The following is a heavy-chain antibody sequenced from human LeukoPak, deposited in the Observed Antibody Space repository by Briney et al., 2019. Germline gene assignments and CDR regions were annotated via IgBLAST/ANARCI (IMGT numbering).Heavy chain of an antibody. CDR1: GFTFSSYA. J-gene: IGHJ4*02. CDR2: ISGSGGSA. CDR3: ARGDPYGSGSSNFDY. Sequence: PGGSLRLSCAASGFTFSSYAMSWVRQAPGKGLEWVSAISGSGGSAYYADSVKGRFTISRDNSKNSLYLQMNSLRAGDTAVYYCARGDPYGSGSSNFDYWGQGTLVTVSS. D-gene: IGHD3-10*01. V-gene: IGHV3-23*01.